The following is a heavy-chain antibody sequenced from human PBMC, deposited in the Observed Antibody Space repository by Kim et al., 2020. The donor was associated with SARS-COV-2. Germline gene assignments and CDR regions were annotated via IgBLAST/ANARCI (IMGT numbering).Heavy chain of an antibody. Sequence: ASVKVSCKASGYTFTSYGISWVRQAPGQGLEWMGWISAYNGNTNYAQKLQGRVTMTTDTSTSTAYMELRSLRSDDTAVYYCARGRVAVATITGTNPENDYWGQGTLVTVSS. D-gene: IGHD5-12*01. CDR3: ARGRVAVATITGTNPENDY. V-gene: IGHV1-18*04. CDR2: ISAYNGNT. CDR1: GYTFTSYG. J-gene: IGHJ4*02.